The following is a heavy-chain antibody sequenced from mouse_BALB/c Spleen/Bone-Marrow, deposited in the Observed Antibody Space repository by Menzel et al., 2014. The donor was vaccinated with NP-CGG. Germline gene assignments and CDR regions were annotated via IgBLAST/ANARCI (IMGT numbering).Heavy chain of an antibody. J-gene: IGHJ4*01. D-gene: IGHD1-1*01. CDR3: AIYYSDYPVMDY. Sequence: VQLQQSGPELVKPGASVKISCKTSGYTFTEYTMHWVKRSHGKSLEWIGGFNPNNGVTIYNQKFKGKATLTVDKSSSTAYMELRSLTSEDSAVYYCAIYYSDYPVMDYWGQGTSGAVAS. V-gene: IGHV1-18*01. CDR2: FNPNNGVT. CDR1: GYTFTEYT.